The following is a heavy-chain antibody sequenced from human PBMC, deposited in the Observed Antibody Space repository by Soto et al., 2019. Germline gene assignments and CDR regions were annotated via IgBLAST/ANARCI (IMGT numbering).Heavy chain of an antibody. V-gene: IGHV5-10-1*01. CDR3: ARHNSPAAIHAEYFQH. CDR2: IDPSDSYT. CDR1: GYSFTSYW. J-gene: IGHJ1*01. D-gene: IGHD2-2*01. Sequence: GESLKISCKGSGYSFTSYWISWVRQMPGKGLEWMGRIDPSDSYTNYSPSFQGHVTISADKSISTAYLQWSSLKASVTAMYYCARHNSPAAIHAEYFQHWGQGTLVTVSS.